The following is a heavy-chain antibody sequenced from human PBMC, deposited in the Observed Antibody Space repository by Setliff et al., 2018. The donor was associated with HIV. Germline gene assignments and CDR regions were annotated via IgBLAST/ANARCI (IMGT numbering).Heavy chain of an antibody. Sequence: SETLSLTCTVSGGSISSSSYYWGWIRQPPGKGLEWIGSFYYSGSTNFTPSLKSRVTMSMDTSKTQFSLTVSSVTAADTAVYYCATVVATSLNYVDNWGQGTLVTVSS. D-gene: IGHD5-12*01. V-gene: IGHV4-39*07. CDR1: GGSISSSSYY. CDR2: FYYSGST. CDR3: ATVVATSLNYVDN. J-gene: IGHJ4*02.